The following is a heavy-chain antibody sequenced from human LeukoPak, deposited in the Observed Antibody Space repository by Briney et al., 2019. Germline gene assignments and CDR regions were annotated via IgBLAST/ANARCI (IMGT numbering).Heavy chain of an antibody. V-gene: IGHV4-59*01. Sequence: WETLSLTCTVSGGSISSYYWSWIRQPPGKGLEWIGYIYYSGSSNYNPSLKSRVTISVDTSKNQFSLNLSSVAAADTAMYYCAREGSGSHYFDYWGQGTLVTVSS. CDR3: AREGSGSHYFDY. D-gene: IGHD1-26*01. CDR1: GGSISSYY. J-gene: IGHJ4*02. CDR2: IYYSGSS.